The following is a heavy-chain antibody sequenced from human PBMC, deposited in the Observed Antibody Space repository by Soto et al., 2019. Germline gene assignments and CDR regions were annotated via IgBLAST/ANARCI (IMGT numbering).Heavy chain of an antibody. J-gene: IGHJ3*01. CDR2: IFWDDDA. CDR3: AHAYGGTSWPNDAFDV. Sequence: QITLKESGPTLVKPTQTLTLTCIFSGFSFSADGVGVGWIRQPPGKALEWLALIFWDDDARYSPSLKSRLTITKDNSKNQVVLTMTNMDPVDTATYYCAHAYGGTSWPNDAFDVWGPGTVVTVSS. CDR1: GFSFSADGVG. D-gene: IGHD2-21*01. V-gene: IGHV2-5*02.